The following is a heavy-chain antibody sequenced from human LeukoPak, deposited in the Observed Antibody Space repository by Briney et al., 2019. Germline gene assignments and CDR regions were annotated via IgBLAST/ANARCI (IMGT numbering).Heavy chain of an antibody. J-gene: IGHJ4*02. D-gene: IGHD4-11*01. Sequence: HPGRSLRLSCAASGFTYSSYAMHWVRQAPGKGLEWVAVISYDGSNKYYADSVKGRFTISRDNSKNTLYLQMNSLRAEDTAVYYCARDVATVTHFDYWGQGTLVTVSS. CDR3: ARDVATVTHFDY. CDR1: GFTYSSYA. V-gene: IGHV3-30-3*01. CDR2: ISYDGSNK.